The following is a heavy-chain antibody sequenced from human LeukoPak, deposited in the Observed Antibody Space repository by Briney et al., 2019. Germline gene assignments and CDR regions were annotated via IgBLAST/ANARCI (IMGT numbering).Heavy chain of an antibody. CDR2: INHSGST. CDR1: GGSFSGYY. J-gene: IGHJ2*01. CDR3: ARGLGRSGWYFDL. V-gene: IGHV4-34*01. Sequence: SETLSLTCAVYGGSFSGYYWSWIRQPPGKGPEWIGEINHSGSTNYNPSLKSRVTISVDTSKNQFSLKLSSVTAADTAVYYCARGLGRSGWYFDLWGRGTLVTVSS. D-gene: IGHD7-27*01.